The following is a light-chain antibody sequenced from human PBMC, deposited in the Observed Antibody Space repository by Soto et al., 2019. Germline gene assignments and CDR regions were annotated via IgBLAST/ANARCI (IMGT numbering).Light chain of an antibody. J-gene: IGLJ3*02. V-gene: IGLV2-14*02. CDR2: EGI. CDR3: SSYTSSSTLWV. Sequence: QSVLTQPASVSGSPGQSITISCTGTSSDIGTYNLVSWYQHYPGKAPKLMIYEGIKRPSGVSNRFSGSKSGNTAFLTISGLQAEDEADYYCSSYTSSSTLWVFGGGTKLTVL. CDR1: SSDIGTYNL.